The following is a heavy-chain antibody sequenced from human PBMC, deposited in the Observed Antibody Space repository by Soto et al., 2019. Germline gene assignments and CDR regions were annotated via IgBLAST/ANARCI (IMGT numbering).Heavy chain of an antibody. Sequence: QVQLQESGPVLVKPSGTLSLTCAVSGTSISSNFWWSWVRQPPGKGLEWIGEAHPSGTTNYNPSLESRVTISVDKSNNQLSLNLNSLTAADTAVFFCARHVGVAGTRGFDYWGQGVLVAVSS. V-gene: IGHV4-4*02. J-gene: IGHJ4*02. CDR3: ARHVGVAGTRGFDY. CDR1: GTSISSNFW. D-gene: IGHD6-19*01. CDR2: AHPSGTT.